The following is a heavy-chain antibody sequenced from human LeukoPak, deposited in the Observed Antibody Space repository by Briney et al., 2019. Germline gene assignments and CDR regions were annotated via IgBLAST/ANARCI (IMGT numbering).Heavy chain of an antibody. V-gene: IGHV4-34*01. CDR2: INHSGST. D-gene: IGHD2-2*01. CDR3: ARADIVVVPAAPNWFDP. CDR1: GGSFSGYY. Sequence: KASETLSLTCAVYGGSFSGYYWSWIRQPPGKGLEWIGEINHSGSTIYNPSLKSRVTISVDTSKNQFSLKLSSVTAADTAVYYCARADIVVVPAAPNWFDPWGQGTLVTVSS. J-gene: IGHJ5*02.